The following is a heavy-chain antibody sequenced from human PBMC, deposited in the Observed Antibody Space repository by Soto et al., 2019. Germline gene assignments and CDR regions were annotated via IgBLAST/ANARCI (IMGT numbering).Heavy chain of an antibody. Sequence: ASVKVSCKASGYSLNSYDMNWVRQATGQGLEWMGWMNPNSGNTGIAEKFQGRVTMTWNTSTGTVYLEISSLRPEDTAVYYCARGLGSSTWYDDWGPGTLVTAPQ. CDR2: MNPNSGNT. D-gene: IGHD1-26*01. CDR3: ARGLGSSTWYDD. J-gene: IGHJ5*02. V-gene: IGHV1-8*01. CDR1: GYSLNSYD.